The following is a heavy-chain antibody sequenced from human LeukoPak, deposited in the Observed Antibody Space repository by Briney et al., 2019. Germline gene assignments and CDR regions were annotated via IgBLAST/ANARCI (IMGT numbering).Heavy chain of an antibody. CDR3: AAGGGNTFNP. Sequence: GGSLRLSCAASGSTFNSQALSWVRQAPGKGLEWVSSFTGSDGNIHYADSVKGRFTLSRDSSKETMYLQMISLRADDTATYYCAAGGGNTFNPWGQGILVTVSS. CDR2: FTGSDGNI. V-gene: IGHV3-23*01. D-gene: IGHD1/OR15-1a*01. J-gene: IGHJ5*02. CDR1: GSTFNSQA.